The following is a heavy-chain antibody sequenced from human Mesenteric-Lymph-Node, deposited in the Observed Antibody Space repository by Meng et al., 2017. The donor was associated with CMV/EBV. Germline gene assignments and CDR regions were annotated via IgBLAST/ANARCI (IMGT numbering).Heavy chain of an antibody. CDR1: FPGFY. CDR3: ARDYYGSGSYWGGTNLGFDS. J-gene: IGHJ4*02. Sequence: FPGFYIHWVRQAPGQGLEWIGWINPNSGDTNYAQRFQGRVTMTRDTSISTAYMELSSLRSDDTAVYYCARDYYGSGSYWGGTNLGFDSWGQGTLVTVSS. D-gene: IGHD3-10*01. CDR2: INPNSGDT. V-gene: IGHV1-2*02.